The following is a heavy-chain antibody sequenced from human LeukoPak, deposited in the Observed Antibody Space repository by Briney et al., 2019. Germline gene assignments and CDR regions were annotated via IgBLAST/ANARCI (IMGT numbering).Heavy chain of an antibody. CDR2: IYPGASDT. V-gene: IGHV5-51*01. CDR3: ARRGYNYGYYFDY. CDR1: EYSFTSYW. D-gene: IGHD5-18*01. J-gene: IGHJ4*02. Sequence: GGSLKISCKGSEYSFTSYWIGWVRQIPGKGLEWMGIIYPGASDTRYSPSFQGQVTISADKSISTAYLQWSSLKASDTAMYYCARRGYNYGYYFDYWSQGTLVTVSA.